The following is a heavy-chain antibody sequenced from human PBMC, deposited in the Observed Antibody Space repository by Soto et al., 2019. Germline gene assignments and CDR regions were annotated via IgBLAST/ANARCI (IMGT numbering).Heavy chain of an antibody. CDR1: GGSISSTNDY. D-gene: IGHD2-21*01. Sequence: SETLSLTCPVSGGSISSTNDYWGWIRQPPGKGLEWIGSIYYSGSTSYNPSLKSRVTISVDTSKNQLSLKLSSVTAADTAVYYCARVIISKYYFDYWGQGTQVTVSS. V-gene: IGHV4-39*01. CDR2: IYYSGST. CDR3: ARVIISKYYFDY. J-gene: IGHJ4*02.